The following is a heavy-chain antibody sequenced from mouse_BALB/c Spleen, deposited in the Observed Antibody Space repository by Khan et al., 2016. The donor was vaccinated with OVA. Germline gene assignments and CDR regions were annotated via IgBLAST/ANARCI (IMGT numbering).Heavy chain of an antibody. J-gene: IGHJ2*01. D-gene: IGHD1-1*01. CDR2: ISYSGRT. V-gene: IGHV3-2*02. CDR1: GYSITSDYA. Sequence: EVQLVESGPGLVKPSQSLSLTCTVTGYSITSDYAWNWIRQFPGNKLEWMGYISYSGRTSYNPSLKSRSSITRDTSKNQFFLQLNSVTTEDTATXYCARSVTITTVVATDFDYWGQGTTLTVSS. CDR3: ARSVTITTVVATDFDY.